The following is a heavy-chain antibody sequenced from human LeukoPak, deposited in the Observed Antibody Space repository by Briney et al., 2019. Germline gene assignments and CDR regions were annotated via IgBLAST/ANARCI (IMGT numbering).Heavy chain of an antibody. CDR1: GGTFSSYA. J-gene: IGHJ5*02. Sequence: SVKVSCKASGGTFSSYAISWVRQAPGQGLEWMGGIIPIFGTANYAQKFQGRVTITTDESTSTAYMELSSLRSEDTAVYYCAREARDSSGWYFLGSFDPWGQGTLVTVSS. D-gene: IGHD6-19*01. CDR3: AREARDSSGWYFLGSFDP. V-gene: IGHV1-69*05. CDR2: IIPIFGTA.